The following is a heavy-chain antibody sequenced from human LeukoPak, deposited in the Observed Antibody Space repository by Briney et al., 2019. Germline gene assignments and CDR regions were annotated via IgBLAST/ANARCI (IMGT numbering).Heavy chain of an antibody. CDR2: ISYDGSNK. CDR1: GFTFSSYG. V-gene: IGHV3-30*18. D-gene: IGHD3-10*01. J-gene: IGHJ4*02. Sequence: GGSLRLSCAASGFTFSSYGMHWVRQAPGKGLEWVAVISYDGSNKYYADSVKGRFTVSRDNSKNTLYLQMNSLRAEDTAVYYCAKVDRDYYGSGSVDYWGQGTLVTVSS. CDR3: AKVDRDYYGSGSVDY.